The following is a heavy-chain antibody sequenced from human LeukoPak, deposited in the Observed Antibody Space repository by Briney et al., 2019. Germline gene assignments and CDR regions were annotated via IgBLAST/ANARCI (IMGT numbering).Heavy chain of an antibody. Sequence: PGGSLRLSCAASGFTFDDYGMSLVRQAPGKGLEWVSGINWNGGSTGYADSVKGRFTISRDNAKNSLYLQMNSLRAEDTALYYCARDFRSRYCSSTCCYTFDYWGQGTLVTVSS. CDR2: INWNGGST. J-gene: IGHJ4*02. D-gene: IGHD2-2*01. CDR3: ARDFRSRYCSSTCCYTFDY. CDR1: GFTFDDYG. V-gene: IGHV3-20*04.